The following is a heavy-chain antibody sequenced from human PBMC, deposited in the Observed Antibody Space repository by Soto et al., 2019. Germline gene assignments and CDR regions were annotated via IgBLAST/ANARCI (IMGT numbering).Heavy chain of an antibody. J-gene: IGHJ4*02. CDR3: AKDREGGDYTLGGFDY. V-gene: IGHV3-23*01. CDR2: ISGSGGST. CDR1: GFTFSSYA. D-gene: IGHD4-17*01. Sequence: GGSLRLSCAASGFTFSSYAMSWVRQAPGKGLEWVSAISGSGGSTYYADSVKGRFTISRDNSKNTLYLQMNSLRAEDTAVYYCAKDREGGDYTLGGFDYWGQGTLVTVSS.